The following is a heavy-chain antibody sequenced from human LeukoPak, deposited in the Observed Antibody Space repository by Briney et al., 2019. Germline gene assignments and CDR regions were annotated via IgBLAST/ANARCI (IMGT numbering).Heavy chain of an antibody. V-gene: IGHV3-7*01. CDR3: ARVRGYMDV. CDR1: GFTFDDYG. J-gene: IGHJ6*03. D-gene: IGHD3-10*01. Sequence: GSLRLSCAVSGFTFDDYGMSWVRQAPGKGLEWVANIKQDGSEKYYVDSVKGRFTISRDNAKNSLYLQMNSLRAEDTAVYYCARVRGYMDVWGKGTTVTVSS. CDR2: IKQDGSEK.